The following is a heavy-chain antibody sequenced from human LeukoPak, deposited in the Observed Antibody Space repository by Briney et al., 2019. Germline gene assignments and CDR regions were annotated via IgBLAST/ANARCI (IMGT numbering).Heavy chain of an antibody. CDR1: GFTFSDYY. Sequence: PGGSLRLSCAASGFTFSDYYMSWIRQAPGKGLEWVSYISSSGSTIYYADSVKGRFTISRDNSKNTLYLQMNSLRAEDTAVYYCAKYSGYDLARFDYWGQGTLVTVSS. D-gene: IGHD5-12*01. CDR2: ISSSGSTI. J-gene: IGHJ4*02. V-gene: IGHV3-11*01. CDR3: AKYSGYDLARFDY.